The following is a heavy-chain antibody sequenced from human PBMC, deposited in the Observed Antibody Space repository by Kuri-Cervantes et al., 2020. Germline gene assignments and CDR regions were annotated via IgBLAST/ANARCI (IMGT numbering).Heavy chain of an antibody. J-gene: IGHJ4*02. Sequence: SLKIPCAASGFTFSDYYMSWIRQAPAQGLEWVSSISSSGSNIYYADSVRGRFTISRDNAKNSLYLQVNSLRADDTAVYYCVRDGRVSGSHDNWGQGTLVTVSS. CDR1: GFTFSDYY. V-gene: IGHV3-11*04. CDR3: VRDGRVSGSHDN. D-gene: IGHD3-10*01. CDR2: ISSSGSNI.